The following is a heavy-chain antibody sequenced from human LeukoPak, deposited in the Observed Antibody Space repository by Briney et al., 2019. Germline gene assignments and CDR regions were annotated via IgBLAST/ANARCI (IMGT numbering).Heavy chain of an antibody. CDR2: IYYSGST. V-gene: IGHV4-31*03. Sequence: SETLSLTCTVSGGSISSGGYYWSWIRQHPGKGLEWIGYIYYSGSTYYNPSLKSRVTISVDTSKNQFSLKLSSVTAADTAVYYCAIYGLSNAFDIWGQGTIVTVSS. CDR1: GGSISSGGYY. CDR3: AIYGLSNAFDI. D-gene: IGHD2-2*02. J-gene: IGHJ3*02.